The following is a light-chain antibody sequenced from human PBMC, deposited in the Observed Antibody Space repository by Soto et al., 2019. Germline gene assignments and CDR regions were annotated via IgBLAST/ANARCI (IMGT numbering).Light chain of an antibody. CDR1: SSNIGSNF. Sequence: QSVLTQPPSASGPPGQRVTISCSGSSSNIGSNFVYWYQQLPGTAPKLLIYRNDQRPSGVPDRFSGSKSGTSASLAISGLRSVDEADYYCAAWDDSLSGRVFGGGTQLTVL. CDR2: RND. V-gene: IGLV1-47*01. J-gene: IGLJ3*02. CDR3: AAWDDSLSGRV.